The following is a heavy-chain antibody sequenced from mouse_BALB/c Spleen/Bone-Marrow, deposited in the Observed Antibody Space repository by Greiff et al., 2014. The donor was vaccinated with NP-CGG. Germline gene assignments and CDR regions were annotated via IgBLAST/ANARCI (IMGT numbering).Heavy chain of an antibody. J-gene: IGHJ4*01. CDR3: ARPGAYYGNLYAMDY. CDR1: GYTFTSYW. Sequence: VQLQQSGAELVKPGASVKLSCKASGYTFTSYWMHWVKQRPGQGLEWIGEINPSNGRTNYNEKFKSKATLTVDKSSSTAYMQLSSLTSEDSAVYYCARPGAYYGNLYAMDYWGQGTSVTASS. V-gene: IGHV1S81*02. D-gene: IGHD2-10*01. CDR2: INPSNGRT.